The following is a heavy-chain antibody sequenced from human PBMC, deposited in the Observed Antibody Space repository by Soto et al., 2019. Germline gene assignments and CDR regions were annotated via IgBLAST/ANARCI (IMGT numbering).Heavy chain of an antibody. J-gene: IGHJ3*01. CDR2: IVVGSGST. V-gene: IGHV1-58*02. D-gene: IGHD3-9*01. CDR3: AALSYDVLTGYTWGSFDL. CDR1: GFTFSTSA. Sequence: QMQLVQSGPEVKKPGTSVKVSCKASGFTFSTSATQWVRQARGQRLEFIGWIVVGSGSTNYAQKFQERFTMTRDMSTSTAYMELSSLRSEDTAVYYCAALSYDVLTGYTWGSFDLWGQGTLVTVSS.